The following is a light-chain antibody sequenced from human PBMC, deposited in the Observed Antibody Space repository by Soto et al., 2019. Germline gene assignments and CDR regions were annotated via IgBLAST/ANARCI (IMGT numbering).Light chain of an antibody. J-gene: IGLJ1*01. CDR1: SSNVGGYNY. CDR3: WSYAGRNTYV. V-gene: IGLV2-8*01. CDR2: EVD. Sequence: QSALTQPPSASGSPGESASISCTGTSSNVGGYNYVSWYQQQPGKAPKLIVYEVDKRPSGVPDRFSGSKAGSTASLTVSGLQADDEADYYCWSYAGRNTYVFGSGTKVTVL.